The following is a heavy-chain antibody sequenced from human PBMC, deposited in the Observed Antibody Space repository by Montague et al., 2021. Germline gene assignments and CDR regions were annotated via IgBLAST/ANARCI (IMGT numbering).Heavy chain of an antibody. Sequence: SETLSLTCVVSGASINSYYWSWIRQPPGKGLECTGYIHYSGTTNYNPSLRSRVTLSVDTSKNQISLKLSSVTAADTAVYYCARAEDYYGSGSYLGFDYWGQGTLVTVSS. CDR2: IHYSGTT. D-gene: IGHD3-10*01. J-gene: IGHJ4*02. V-gene: IGHV4-59*12. CDR3: ARAEDYYGSGSYLGFDY. CDR1: GASINSYY.